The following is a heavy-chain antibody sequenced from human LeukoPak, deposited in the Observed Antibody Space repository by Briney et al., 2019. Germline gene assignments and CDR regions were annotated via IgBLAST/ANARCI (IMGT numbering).Heavy chain of an antibody. CDR1: GYTFTSYG. Sequence: GASVKVSCKASGYTFTSYGISWVRQAAGQGLEWMGWISAYNGNTNYAQKLQGRVTMTTDTSTSTAYMELRSLRSDDTAVYYCARAPPRKYDFWSGYDYYYYMDVWGKGTTVTVSS. D-gene: IGHD3-3*01. J-gene: IGHJ6*03. V-gene: IGHV1-18*01. CDR3: ARAPPRKYDFWSGYDYYYYMDV. CDR2: ISAYNGNT.